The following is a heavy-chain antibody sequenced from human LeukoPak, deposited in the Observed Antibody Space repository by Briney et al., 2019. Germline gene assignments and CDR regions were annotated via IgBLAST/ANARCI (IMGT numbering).Heavy chain of an antibody. Sequence: SETLSLTCTVSGYSISSGYYWGWIRPPPGKGLEWIGSLYHSGSTYYNPSLKSRVTISVDTSKNQFSLKLSSVTAADTAVFYCARVRVVITAADAFDIWGQGTMVTVSS. V-gene: IGHV4-38-2*02. D-gene: IGHD3-22*01. CDR2: LYHSGST. CDR3: ARVRVVITAADAFDI. CDR1: GYSISSGYY. J-gene: IGHJ3*02.